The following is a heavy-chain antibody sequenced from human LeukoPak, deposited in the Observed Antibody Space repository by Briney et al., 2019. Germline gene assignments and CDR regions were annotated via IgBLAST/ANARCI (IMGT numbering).Heavy chain of an antibody. CDR3: ARDISTVYREADYYYYYYMDV. J-gene: IGHJ6*03. V-gene: IGHV1-2*02. CDR1: GYTFIDYY. Sequence: ASVKVSCKTSGYTFIDYYIHWVRQAPGQGLEWVGWINPNNGDTTYTEKFQGRITVTRDTSISTAYLELSRLRTNDTAVYYCARDISTVYREADYYYYYYMDVWGKGTTVTVSS. D-gene: IGHD1-26*01. CDR2: INPNNGDT.